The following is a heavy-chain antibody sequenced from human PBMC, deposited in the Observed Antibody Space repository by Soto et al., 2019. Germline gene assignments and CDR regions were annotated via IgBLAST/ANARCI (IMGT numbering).Heavy chain of an antibody. V-gene: IGHV4-31*03. CDR2: IYSNGDT. J-gene: IGHJ6*02. D-gene: IGHD6-6*01. Sequence: SETLSLTCSVSSDSMNSGGYYWSWIRQHPGKGLEWIGYIYSNGDTYYNPSLKSRVTISVDTSKNQFSLNLTSVTAADTAVYYCARRGGSSSGYYYYAMDVWGQGTTVP. CDR1: SDSMNSGGYY. CDR3: ARRGGSSSGYYYYAMDV.